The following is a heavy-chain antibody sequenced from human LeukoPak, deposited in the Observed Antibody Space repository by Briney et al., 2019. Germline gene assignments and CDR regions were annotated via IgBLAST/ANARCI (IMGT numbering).Heavy chain of an antibody. CDR1: GFSVSSNY. V-gene: IGHV3-66*01. CDR3: AGGVIG. D-gene: IGHD2-21*01. Sequence: GGSLRLSCEASGFSVSSNYMSWVRQAPGKGLEWVSVFYASGGTYYTDSVKGRFTISRDTSTNSLYLQMNSLRAEDTAVYYCAGGVIGWGQGTLVTVSS. CDR2: FYASGGT. J-gene: IGHJ4*02.